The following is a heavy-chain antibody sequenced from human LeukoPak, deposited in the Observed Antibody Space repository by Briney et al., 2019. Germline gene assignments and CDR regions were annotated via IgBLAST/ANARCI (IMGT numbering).Heavy chain of an antibody. CDR3: ARGSGSTVMDY. CDR2: INSDGGGT. D-gene: IGHD5-18*01. CDR1: RFTLSSYW. V-gene: IGHV3-74*01. J-gene: IGHJ4*02. Sequence: GGSLRLSCAVCRFTLSSYWMQWVRHVRGGGRVWVSRINSDGGGTSYAGSVGGRFTISRDNAKNTLHLQMSSLRPEDTAVYYCARGSGSTVMDYWGQGTLVTVSS.